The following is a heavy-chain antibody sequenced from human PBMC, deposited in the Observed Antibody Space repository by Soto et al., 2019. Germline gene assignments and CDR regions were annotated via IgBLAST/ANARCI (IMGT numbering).Heavy chain of an antibody. CDR1: GGTFSGYA. CDR3: ARTVAGGVYYYYYAMDV. D-gene: IGHD6-19*01. CDR2: IIPIFGTA. J-gene: IGHJ6*02. V-gene: IGHV1-69*13. Sequence: SVKVSCKASGGTFSGYAISWVRQAPGQGLEWMGGIIPIFGTANYAQKFQGRVTITADESTSTAYMELSSLRSEDTAVYYCARTVAGGVYYYYYAMDVWGQGTTVTVSS.